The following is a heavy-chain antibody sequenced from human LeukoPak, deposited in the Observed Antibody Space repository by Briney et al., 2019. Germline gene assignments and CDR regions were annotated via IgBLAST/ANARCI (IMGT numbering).Heavy chain of an antibody. CDR1: GGSFSGYY. J-gene: IGHJ4*02. CDR2: ISYSGTT. CDR3: ARGDDSSGYLHLFDY. V-gene: IGHV4-59*01. Sequence: RTSETLSLTCAVYGGSFSGYYWSWIRQPPGKGLEWIGYISYSGTTNYNPSLKSRITMSLDTSKNQFSLKLTSMTAADTAVYSCARGDDSSGYLHLFDYWGQGTLVTVSS. D-gene: IGHD3-22*01.